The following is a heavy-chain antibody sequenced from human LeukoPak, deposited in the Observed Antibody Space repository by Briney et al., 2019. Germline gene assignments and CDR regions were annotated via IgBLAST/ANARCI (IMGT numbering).Heavy chain of an antibody. D-gene: IGHD2-21*02. Sequence: PGGSLRLSCAVSGGTFSAYWMAWVRQSPGKGLEWVAEINEDGSVKYYVDSMKGRFTISRDNAKNSLYLQMNSLGAEDTAVSYCAKVPRDSDCYWGQGTLVTVSS. CDR2: INEDGSVK. CDR3: AKVPRDSDCY. J-gene: IGHJ4*02. CDR1: GGTFSAYW. V-gene: IGHV3-7*01.